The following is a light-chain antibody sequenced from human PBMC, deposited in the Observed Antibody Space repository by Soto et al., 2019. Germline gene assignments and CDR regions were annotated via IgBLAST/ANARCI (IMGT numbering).Light chain of an antibody. CDR2: AAS. CDR3: QQRYSTPRFT. CDR1: QSISSY. Sequence: DIPMTQSPSSLSASVGDRVTITCRASQSISSYLNWYQQKPGKAPKLLIYAASSLQSGVPSRFSGSGSGTDFTLTISSLQPEDFATYYCQQRYSTPRFTFGPGTKVDIK. V-gene: IGKV1-39*01. J-gene: IGKJ3*01.